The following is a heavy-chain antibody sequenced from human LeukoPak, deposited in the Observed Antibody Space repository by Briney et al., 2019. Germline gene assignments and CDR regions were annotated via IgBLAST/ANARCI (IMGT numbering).Heavy chain of an antibody. V-gene: IGHV4-61*02. Sequence: PSQTLSLTCTVSGGSMSSGSYYWSWIRQPAGKGLEWIGRIYTSGSTNYNPSLKSRVTISVDTSKNQFSLKLSSVTAADTAVYYCARDKYYDFWSGYYGSYAFDIWGQGTMVTVSS. CDR1: GGSMSSGSYY. J-gene: IGHJ3*02. CDR2: IYTSGST. CDR3: ARDKYYDFWSGYYGSYAFDI. D-gene: IGHD3-3*01.